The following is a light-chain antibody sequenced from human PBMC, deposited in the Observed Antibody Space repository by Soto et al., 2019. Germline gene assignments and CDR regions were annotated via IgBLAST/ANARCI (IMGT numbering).Light chain of an antibody. V-gene: IGKV2-28*01. J-gene: IGKJ5*01. CDR1: QSLLHSNGYNY. Sequence: DIVMTQSPLSLPVTPGEPASISCRSSQSLLHSNGYNYLDWYLQKPGQSPQLLIYLGSNRASGVPDRFSGSGSGTDFTLNISRVEADDVGVYYCMQALQSPITFGQGTRLEIK. CDR2: LGS. CDR3: MQALQSPIT.